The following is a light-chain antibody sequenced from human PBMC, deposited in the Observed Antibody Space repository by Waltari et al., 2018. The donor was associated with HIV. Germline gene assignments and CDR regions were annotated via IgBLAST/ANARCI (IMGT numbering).Light chain of an antibody. CDR2: ANS. Sequence: QSLLTQPPSVSATPGQRITISCPGNKSNIGAGHDVHWYRQLPGTAPRLLIFANSNRPSGGPDRISGAKSTASAALAITGLQAEDEGYYYCQSSDIRLHGLWVFGGGTKVTVL. J-gene: IGLJ3*02. CDR3: QSSDIRLHGLWV. CDR1: KSNIGAGHD. V-gene: IGLV1-40*01.